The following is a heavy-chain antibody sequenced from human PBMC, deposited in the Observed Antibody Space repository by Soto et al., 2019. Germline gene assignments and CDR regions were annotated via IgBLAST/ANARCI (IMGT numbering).Heavy chain of an antibody. D-gene: IGHD3-9*01. CDR1: GFTFSSYW. J-gene: IGHJ4*02. V-gene: IGHV3-74*01. CDR2: INSDGSST. CDR3: ARGWPPLLRYFDWLSSAFDY. Sequence: SGGSLRLSCAASGFTFSSYWMHWVRQAPGKGLVWVSRINSDGSSTSYADSVKGRFTISRDNAKNTLYLQMNSLRAEDTAVYYCARGWPPLLRYFDWLSSAFDYRGQGTLVTVSS.